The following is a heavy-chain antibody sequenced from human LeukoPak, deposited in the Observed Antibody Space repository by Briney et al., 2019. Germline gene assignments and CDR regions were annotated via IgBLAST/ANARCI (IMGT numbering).Heavy chain of an antibody. V-gene: IGHV3-23*01. Sequence: ASVKVSCKASGYTFTSYGISWVRQAPGEGLEWVSSISGSGDITYYADSVKGRFTISRDNSKNTLYLQMNSLRAEDTAVYYCAKDGGLRDWGQGTLVTVSS. CDR1: GYTFTSYG. CDR2: ISGSGDIT. D-gene: IGHD3-3*01. J-gene: IGHJ4*02. CDR3: AKDGGLRD.